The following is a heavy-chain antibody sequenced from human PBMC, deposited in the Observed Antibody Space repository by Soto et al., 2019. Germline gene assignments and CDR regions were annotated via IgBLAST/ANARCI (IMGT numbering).Heavy chain of an antibody. J-gene: IGHJ6*02. CDR3: AKDHLYSGSPPYYYGMDV. CDR2: MSSDGTNE. Sequence: VGSLRLSCAASRFTFTTYAMNWVRQAPGKGLEWVALMSSDGTNEHYADSVRGRFTVSRDNSKNTLYLQMNSLRAEDTAVYYCAKDHLYSGSPPYYYGMDVWGQGTTVTVSS. V-gene: IGHV3-30-3*01. D-gene: IGHD1-26*01. CDR1: RFTFTTYA.